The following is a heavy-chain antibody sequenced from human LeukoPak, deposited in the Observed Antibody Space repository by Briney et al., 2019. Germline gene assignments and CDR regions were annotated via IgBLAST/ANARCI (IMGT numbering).Heavy chain of an antibody. CDR2: IYYSGST. CDR1: GGSISSGGYY. D-gene: IGHD5-18*01. J-gene: IGHJ3*02. V-gene: IGHV4-31*03. CDR3: ARFLYRIQLWTPDSIDAFDI. Sequence: PSQTLSLTCTVSGGSISSGGYYWSWIRQHPGKGLEWIGYIYYSGSTYYNPSLKSRVTISVDTSKNQFSLKLSSVTAADTAVYYCARFLYRIQLWTPDSIDAFDIWGQGTMVTVSS.